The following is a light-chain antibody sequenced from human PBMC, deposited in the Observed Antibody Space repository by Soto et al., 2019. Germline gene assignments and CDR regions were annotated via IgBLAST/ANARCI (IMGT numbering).Light chain of an antibody. CDR3: QQANSFPLT. Sequence: DIQMTPSPSFVSASVGDRVTITCRASQDISSWLVWYQQKPGKAPKLLIHATSGLQSGVPSRFSGSGSGTDFTLTISNLQSEDFATYYCQQANSFPLTFGGRTKV. V-gene: IGKV1-12*01. CDR2: ATS. J-gene: IGKJ4*01. CDR1: QDISSW.